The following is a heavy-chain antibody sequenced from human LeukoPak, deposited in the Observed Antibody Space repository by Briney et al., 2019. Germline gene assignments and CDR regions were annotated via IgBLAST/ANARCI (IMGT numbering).Heavy chain of an antibody. D-gene: IGHD3-22*01. CDR2: IYYSGST. CDR3: ARAQGSSGYPQDFDY. CDR1: GGSISSYY. J-gene: IGHJ4*02. Sequence: SETLSLTCTVSGGSISSYYWSWIRQPPGKGLEWIGYIYYSGSTNYNPSLKSRVTISVDTSKNQVSLKLSSVTAADTAVYYCARAQGSSGYPQDFDYWGQGTLVTVSS. V-gene: IGHV4-59*01.